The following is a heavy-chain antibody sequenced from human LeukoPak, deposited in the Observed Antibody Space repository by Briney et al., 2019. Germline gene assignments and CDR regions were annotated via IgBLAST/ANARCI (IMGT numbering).Heavy chain of an antibody. J-gene: IGHJ5*02. CDR1: GYSFTSYW. CDR2: IYPGDSDT. V-gene: IGHV5-51*01. Sequence: GESLKISCKGSGYSFTSYWIGWVRQMPGKGLEWMGIIYPGDSDTRYSPSFQGQVTISADKSISTAYLQRSSLKASDTAMYYCARRIEGYCTNGVCKNWFDPWGQGTLVTVSS. D-gene: IGHD2-8*01. CDR3: ARRIEGYCTNGVCKNWFDP.